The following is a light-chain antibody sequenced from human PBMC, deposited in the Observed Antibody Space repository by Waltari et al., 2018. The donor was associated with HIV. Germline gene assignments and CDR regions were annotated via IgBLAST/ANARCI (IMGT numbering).Light chain of an antibody. CDR3: AAWDNSLSAPV. Sequence: QSVLTQPPSASGTTGQRVTISCSGSSSKIGSNYVYWYQQLPGTAAKRLVYRKNQRPSGVPDRCSGSKSGASASLAISGLRSEDEADNYCAAWDNSLSAPVFGGGTKLTVL. V-gene: IGLV1-47*01. CDR2: RKN. CDR1: SSKIGSNY. J-gene: IGLJ3*02.